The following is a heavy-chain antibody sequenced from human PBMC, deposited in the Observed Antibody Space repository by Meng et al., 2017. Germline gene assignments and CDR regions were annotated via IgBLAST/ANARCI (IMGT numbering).Heavy chain of an antibody. V-gene: IGHV1-2*06. CDR2: INPNSGGT. CDR3: AIGVDYYDSSGSLDY. CDR1: GYTFTGYY. D-gene: IGHD3-22*01. Sequence: QVQLVQSVGEVKKPGAAVKVSCKASGYTFTGYYMHWVRQAPGQGLEWMGRINPNSGGTNYAQKFQGRVTMTRDTSISTAYMELSRLRSDDTAVYYCAIGVDYYDSSGSLDYWGQGTLVTVSS. J-gene: IGHJ4*02.